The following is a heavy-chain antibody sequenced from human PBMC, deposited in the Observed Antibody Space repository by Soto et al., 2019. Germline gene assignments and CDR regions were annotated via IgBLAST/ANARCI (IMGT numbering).Heavy chain of an antibody. CDR3: ARGSLMATILFDY. D-gene: IGHD5-12*01. Sequence: QVQLQESGPGLVKPSQTLSLTCTVSGGSFSSDDYYWSWIRQPPGEGLEWIGYIYYTGSTYYNPSLKSRLXXSXDXXKRQFSLKLNSVTAADTAVYYCARGSLMATILFDYWGQGTLVTVSS. V-gene: IGHV4-30-4*01. CDR2: IYYTGST. CDR1: GGSFSSDDYY. J-gene: IGHJ4*02.